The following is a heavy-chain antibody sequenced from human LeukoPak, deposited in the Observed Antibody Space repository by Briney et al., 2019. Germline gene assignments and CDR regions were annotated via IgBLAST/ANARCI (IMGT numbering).Heavy chain of an antibody. D-gene: IGHD5-24*01. CDR1: GFTFSSYW. Sequence: GGSLRLSCAASGFTFSSYWMSWVRQAPGKGLEWVSSISSSSSYIYYADSVKGRFTISRDNAKNSLYLQMNSLRAEDTAVYYCARDPGYVEMAIDWGQGTLVTVSS. V-gene: IGHV3-21*01. CDR2: ISSSSSYI. CDR3: ARDPGYVEMAID. J-gene: IGHJ4*02.